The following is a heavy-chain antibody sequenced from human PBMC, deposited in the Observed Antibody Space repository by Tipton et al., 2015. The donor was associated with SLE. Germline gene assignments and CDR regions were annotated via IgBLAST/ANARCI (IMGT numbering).Heavy chain of an antibody. Sequence: TLSLTCTASGYSISSGHYWGWIRQSPGKGLEWIGSISHSGNTYYNPSLQSRVSMSVDTSKNQVLVRLNSVTAADTAVYYCARHDYDDNGYYMHYFDYWGQGTLVTVST. CDR1: GYSISSGHY. J-gene: IGHJ4*02. CDR3: ARHDYDDNGYYMHYFDY. CDR2: ISHSGNT. V-gene: IGHV4-38-2*02. D-gene: IGHD3-22*01.